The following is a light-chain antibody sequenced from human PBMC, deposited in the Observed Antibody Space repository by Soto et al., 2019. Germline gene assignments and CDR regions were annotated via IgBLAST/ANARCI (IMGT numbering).Light chain of an antibody. CDR2: DAS. CDR3: QQRSNWLLT. V-gene: IGKV3-11*01. CDR1: QSVSSY. J-gene: IGKJ5*01. Sequence: IVLTQPPATLSLSPGERATLSCRASQSVSSYLAWYQQKPGQAPRLLIYDASNRATGIPARFSGSGSGTDFTLTISSLEPEDFAVYYCQQRSNWLLTFGQGTRLEIK.